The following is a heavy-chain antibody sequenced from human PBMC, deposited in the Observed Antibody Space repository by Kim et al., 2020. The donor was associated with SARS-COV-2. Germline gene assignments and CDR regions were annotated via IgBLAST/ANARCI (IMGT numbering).Heavy chain of an antibody. CDR1: GFTFSDSA. J-gene: IGHJ3*02. D-gene: IGHD6-13*01. CDR3: TRVPPYSNSWLDAFDI. CDR2: IRSKANSYAT. V-gene: IGHV3-73*01. Sequence: GGSLRLSCAASGFTFSDSAMYWVRQASGKGLEWVGRIRSKANSYATAYAASVKGRFTISRDDSKNTAYLQMNSLKTEDTAIYYCTRVPPYSNSWLDAFDIWGQGTMVTVSS.